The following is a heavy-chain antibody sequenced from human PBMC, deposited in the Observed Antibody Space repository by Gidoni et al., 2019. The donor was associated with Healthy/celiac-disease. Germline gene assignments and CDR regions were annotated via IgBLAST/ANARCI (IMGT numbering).Heavy chain of an antibody. J-gene: IGHJ3*02. CDR1: GFTFTSSA. V-gene: IGHV1-58*02. Sequence: QMQLVQSGPEVKKPGTSVKVSCKASGFTFTSSAMQWVRQARGQRLEWIGWIVVGSGNTNYAQKFQERVTITRDMSTSTAYMELSSLRSEDTAVYYCAAVNDPVPGNDAFDIWGQGTMVTVSS. D-gene: IGHD1-1*01. CDR3: AAVNDPVPGNDAFDI. CDR2: IVVGSGNT.